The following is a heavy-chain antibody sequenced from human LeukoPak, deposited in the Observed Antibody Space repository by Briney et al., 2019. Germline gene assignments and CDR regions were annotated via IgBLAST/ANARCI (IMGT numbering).Heavy chain of an antibody. V-gene: IGHV3-23*01. D-gene: IGHD5-12*01. CDR3: AKDLIRLGIVATNFDY. CDR2: FSGSGGST. J-gene: IGHJ4*02. Sequence: GGSLRLSCAASGFTFSSYAMSWVRQAPGKGLECISGFSGSGGSTYYADSVKGRFTISRDNSKNTLYLQMNSLRAEDTAVYYCAKDLIRLGIVATNFDYWGQGTLVTVSS. CDR1: GFTFSSYA.